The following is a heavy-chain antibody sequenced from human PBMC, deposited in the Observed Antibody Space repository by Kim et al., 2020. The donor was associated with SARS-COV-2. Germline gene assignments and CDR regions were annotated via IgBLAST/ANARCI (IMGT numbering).Heavy chain of an antibody. CDR3: ASERLLRYFDWSYPRYYYYGMDV. J-gene: IGHJ6*02. CDR1: GFTFSSYW. D-gene: IGHD3-9*01. V-gene: IGHV3-74*01. CDR2: INSDGSST. Sequence: GGSLRLSCAASGFTFSSYWMHWVRQAPGKGLVWVSRINSDGSSTSYADSVKGRFTISRDNAKNTLYLQMNSLRAEDTAVYYCASERLLRYFDWSYPRYYYYGMDVWGQGTTVTVSS.